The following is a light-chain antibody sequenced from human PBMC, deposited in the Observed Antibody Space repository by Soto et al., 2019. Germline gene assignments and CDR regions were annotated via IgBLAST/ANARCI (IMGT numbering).Light chain of an antibody. Sequence: EIVMTQSPATLSVSPGERATLSCRASQSVSSNLAWYQQKPVQAPRLLIYGASTRATGIPARFSGSGSGTEFTLTISSLQSEDFAVYYCQQYNNWPGTFGQGTKVE. V-gene: IGKV3-15*01. CDR3: QQYNNWPGT. J-gene: IGKJ1*01. CDR1: QSVSSN. CDR2: GAS.